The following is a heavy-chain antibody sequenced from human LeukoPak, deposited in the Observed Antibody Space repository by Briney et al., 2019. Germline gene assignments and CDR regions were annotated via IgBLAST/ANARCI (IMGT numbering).Heavy chain of an antibody. CDR1: GGTFSSYA. CDR2: ISAYNGNT. D-gene: IGHD6-13*01. Sequence: ASVKVSCKASGGTFSSYAISWVRQAPGQGLEWMGWISAYNGNTNYAQKLQGRVTMTTDTSTSTAYMELRSLRSDDTAVYYCARDSNRAAFDYWGQGTLVTVSS. V-gene: IGHV1-18*01. CDR3: ARDSNRAAFDY. J-gene: IGHJ4*02.